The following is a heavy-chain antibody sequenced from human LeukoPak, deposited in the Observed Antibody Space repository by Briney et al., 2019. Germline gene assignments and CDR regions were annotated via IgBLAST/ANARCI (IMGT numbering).Heavy chain of an antibody. J-gene: IGHJ4*02. V-gene: IGHV3-23*01. D-gene: IGHD6-19*01. CDR3: VKDGTSSGWYFDY. Sequence: PGGSLRPSCAASGFSFISYAMSWVRQAPGKGLEWVSGISGSGGRTYYADSVKGRFTISRDNSKNTLYVQMNSLRADDTAVYYCVKDGTSSGWYFDYWGQGTLVTVSS. CDR2: ISGSGGRT. CDR1: GFSFISYA.